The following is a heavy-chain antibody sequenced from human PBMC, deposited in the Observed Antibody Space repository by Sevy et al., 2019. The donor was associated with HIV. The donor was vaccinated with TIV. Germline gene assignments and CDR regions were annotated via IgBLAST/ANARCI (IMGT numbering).Heavy chain of an antibody. Sequence: ASVKVSCKASGYTFTSYGISWVRQAPGQGLEWMEWISAYNGNTNYAQKLQGRVTMTTDTSTSTAYMELRSLRSDDTAVYYCARVGYDYVWGSYQATVGDYWGQGTLVTVSS. D-gene: IGHD3-16*01. J-gene: IGHJ4*02. CDR3: ARVGYDYVWGSYQATVGDY. CDR2: ISAYNGNT. CDR1: GYTFTSYG. V-gene: IGHV1-18*04.